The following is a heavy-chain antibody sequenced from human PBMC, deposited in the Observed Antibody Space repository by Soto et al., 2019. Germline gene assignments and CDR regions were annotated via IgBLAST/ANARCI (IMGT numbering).Heavy chain of an antibody. D-gene: IGHD3-22*01. CDR2: ISGSGGST. V-gene: IGHV3-23*01. Sequence: PGGSLRLSCAASGFTFSSYAMSWVRQAPGKGLEWVSAISGSGGSTYYADSVKGRFTISRDNSKNTLYLQMNSLRADDTAVYYCAKDLRLTYYYDSSGSGFDYWGQGTLVTVSS. CDR1: GFTFSSYA. J-gene: IGHJ4*02. CDR3: AKDLRLTYYYDSSGSGFDY.